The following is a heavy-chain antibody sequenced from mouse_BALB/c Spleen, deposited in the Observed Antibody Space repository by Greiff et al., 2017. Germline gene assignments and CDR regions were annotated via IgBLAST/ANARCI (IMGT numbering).Heavy chain of an antibody. D-gene: IGHD1-1*01. J-gene: IGHJ2*01. Sequence: EVQLVESGGGLVQPGGSRKLSCAASGFTFSSFGMHWVRQAPEKGLEWVAYISSGSSTIYYADTVKGRFTISRDNPKNTLFLQMTSLRSEDTAMYYCARSNYGSSPYYFDYWGQGTTLTVSS. V-gene: IGHV5-17*02. CDR3: ARSNYGSSPYYFDY. CDR2: ISSGSSTI. CDR1: GFTFSSFG.